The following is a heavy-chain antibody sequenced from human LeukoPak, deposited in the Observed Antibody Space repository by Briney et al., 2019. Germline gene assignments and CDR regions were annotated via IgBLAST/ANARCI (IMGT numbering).Heavy chain of an antibody. CDR2: ISGSGGST. CDR1: GFTFSSYA. D-gene: IGHD1-26*01. CDR3: AKHGGWERRGGIDY. Sequence: GGSLRLSCAASGFTFSSYAMSWVRQAPGKGLEWVSAISGSGGSTYYADSVTGRFTISRDNSKNTLYLQMNSLSVKDTAVYYCAKHGGWERRGGIDYWGQGTLVTVSS. V-gene: IGHV3-23*01. J-gene: IGHJ4*02.